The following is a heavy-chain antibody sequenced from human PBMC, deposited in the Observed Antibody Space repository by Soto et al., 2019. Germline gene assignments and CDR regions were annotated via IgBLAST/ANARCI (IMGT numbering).Heavy chain of an antibody. CDR3: AIEVRVAGTGSY. CDR1: GYTFTSYG. CDR2: ISAYNGNT. D-gene: IGHD6-13*01. J-gene: IGHJ4*02. Sequence: WASVKVSCKASGYTFTSYGISWVRQAPGQGLEWMGWISAYNGNTNYAQKLQGRVTMTTDTSTSTAYMELRSLRSDDTAVYYCAIEVRVAGTGSYWAQGTLDTVS. V-gene: IGHV1-18*01.